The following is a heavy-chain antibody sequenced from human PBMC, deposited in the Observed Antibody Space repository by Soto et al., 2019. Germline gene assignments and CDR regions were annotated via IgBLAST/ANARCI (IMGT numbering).Heavy chain of an antibody. Sequence: ASVKVSCKASGYTFTSYGISWVRQAPGQGLEWMGWISAYNGNTNYAQKLQGRVTMTTDTSTSTAYMELRSLRSDDTAVYYCARDGFGELSPGAFDIWGQGTMVTVSS. D-gene: IGHD3-10*01. CDR2: ISAYNGNT. CDR3: ARDGFGELSPGAFDI. CDR1: GYTFTSYG. V-gene: IGHV1-18*01. J-gene: IGHJ3*02.